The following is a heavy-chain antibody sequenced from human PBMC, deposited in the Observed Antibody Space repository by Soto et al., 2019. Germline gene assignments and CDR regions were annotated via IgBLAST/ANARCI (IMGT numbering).Heavy chain of an antibody. Sequence: SETRSLTCTVSGVSTHNSRSFWAWIRQPPGKGLQFIASVYHNGGAHYNSSLKSRVTISVDTANNQVSLRMRSLTAADTAFYYCGRVVEGATRHTDPDSWGQGILVTVSS. J-gene: IGHJ5*01. CDR1: GVSTHNSRSF. D-gene: IGHD2-21*01. CDR3: GRVVEGATRHTDPDS. CDR2: VYHNGGA. V-gene: IGHV4-39*01.